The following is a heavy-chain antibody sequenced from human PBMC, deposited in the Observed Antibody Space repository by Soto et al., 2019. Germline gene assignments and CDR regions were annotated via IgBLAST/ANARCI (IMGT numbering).Heavy chain of an antibody. CDR3: ARVSMGSSSEDFQH. Sequence: QVQLVQSGAEVKKPGASVKVSCKASGYSFTSYDINWVRQATGQGLQWMGWMNPNSGNTGYAQKFQGRVTMTRNTSISTAYMELSSLRSEDTAVYYCARVSMGSSSEDFQHWGQGTLVTVSS. CDR1: GYSFTSYD. D-gene: IGHD6-6*01. J-gene: IGHJ1*01. V-gene: IGHV1-8*01. CDR2: MNPNSGNT.